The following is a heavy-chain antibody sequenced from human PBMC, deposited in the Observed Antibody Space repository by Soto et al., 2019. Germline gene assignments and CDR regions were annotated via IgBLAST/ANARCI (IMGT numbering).Heavy chain of an antibody. V-gene: IGHV3-48*02. D-gene: IGHD3-22*01. Sequence: GSLRLSCAASGFTFSSYSMNWVRQAPGKGLEWVSYISSSSSTIYYADSVKGRFTISRDNAKNSLYLQMNSLRDEDTAVYYCARVGSDSSGYRAFDIWGQGTMVTVSS. CDR1: GFTFSSYS. CDR2: ISSSSSTI. CDR3: ARVGSDSSGYRAFDI. J-gene: IGHJ3*02.